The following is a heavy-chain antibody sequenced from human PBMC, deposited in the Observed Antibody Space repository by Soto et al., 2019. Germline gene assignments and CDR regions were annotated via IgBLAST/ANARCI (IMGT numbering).Heavy chain of an antibody. CDR3: ASQTYDFWSGYPSP. CDR1: GFTFSSYA. V-gene: IGHV3-30-3*01. J-gene: IGHJ5*02. D-gene: IGHD3-3*01. CDR2: ISYDGSNK. Sequence: PGGSLRLSCAASGFTFSSYAMHWVRQAPGKGLEWVAAISYDGSNKYYADSVKGRFTISRDNSKNTLYLQMNSLRAEDTAVYYCASQTYDFWSGYPSPWGQGTLVTVSS.